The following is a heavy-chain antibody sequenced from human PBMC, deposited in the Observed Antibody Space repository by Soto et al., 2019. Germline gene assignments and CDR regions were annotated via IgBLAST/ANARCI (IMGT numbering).Heavy chain of an antibody. CDR3: AKDLTAGLYDILTRYYTGFDY. CDR1: GFTFSSYG. D-gene: IGHD3-9*01. V-gene: IGHV3-30*18. J-gene: IGHJ4*02. CDR2: ISYDGSNK. Sequence: QVQLVESGGGVVQPGRSLRLSCAASGFTFSSYGMHWVRQAPGKGLEWVAVISYDGSNKYYADSVKGRFTISRDNSKNTLYLQMNSLRAEEPAVYYCAKDLTAGLYDILTRYYTGFDYWGLGTLVTVSS.